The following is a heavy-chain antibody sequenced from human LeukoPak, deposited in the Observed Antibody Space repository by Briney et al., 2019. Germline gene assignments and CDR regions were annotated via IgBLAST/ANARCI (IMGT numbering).Heavy chain of an antibody. D-gene: IGHD2-2*01. V-gene: IGHV3-48*03. CDR3: GTQIGAVPVPAAIAY. CDR2: ISAAGSTI. CDR1: GFTFSSYE. J-gene: IGHJ4*02. Sequence: GGSLRLSCAASGFTFSSYEMNWVRQAPGKGLEWIAYISAAGSTIYYADSVRGRFTISRDNARNSLYLQVSSLRAEDTAVYYCGTQIGAVPVPAAIAYWGQGTLVTVSA.